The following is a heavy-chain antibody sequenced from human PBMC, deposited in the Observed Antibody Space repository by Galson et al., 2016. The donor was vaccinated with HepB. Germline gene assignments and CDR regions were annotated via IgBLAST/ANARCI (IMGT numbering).Heavy chain of an antibody. CDR1: GFTFSSHA. V-gene: IGHV3-23*01. D-gene: IGHD2-2*01. Sequence: SLRLSCAASGFTFSSHAMSWVRQAPGKGLEWVSDISVSGDTTSYADSVKGRFTISRDNSKNMVYLQMNRLRAEDTAVYYCAKGFYCDTTSCSGIDYWAREPWSPSPQ. J-gene: IGHJ4*02. CDR3: AKGFYCDTTSCSGIDY. CDR2: ISVSGDTT.